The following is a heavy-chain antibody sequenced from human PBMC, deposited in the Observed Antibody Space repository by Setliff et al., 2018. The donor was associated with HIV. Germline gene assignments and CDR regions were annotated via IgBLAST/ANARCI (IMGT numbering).Heavy chain of an antibody. J-gene: IGHJ3*02. V-gene: IGHV1-2*06. CDR1: GYTFTGYF. CDR2: INPNSGGT. D-gene: IGHD2-8*01. Sequence: ASVKVSCKASGYTFTGYFLHWVRQAPGQGLEWMGRINPNSGGTNYAQKFQGRVTMTRDTSISTACMELSRLRSDDTAVYYCATKLHCTNGVCLDAFDIWGQGTMVTVSS. CDR3: ATKLHCTNGVCLDAFDI.